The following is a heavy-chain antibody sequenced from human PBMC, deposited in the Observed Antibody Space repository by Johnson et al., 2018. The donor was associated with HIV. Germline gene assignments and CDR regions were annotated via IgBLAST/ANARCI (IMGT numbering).Heavy chain of an antibody. CDR2: ISYDGTNK. D-gene: IGHD5/OR15-5a*01. Sequence: QVQLVESGGGVVQPGRSLRLSCAASGFPVSSYAMHWVRQAPGKGLEWVAVISYDGTNKYYADPVQGRFTISRDNSKNTLYLQMNSLRAEDTAVYYCAKGGSVTTRIRAQKGAFDIWGQGTMVTVSS. CDR1: GFPVSSYA. V-gene: IGHV3-30-3*01. CDR3: AKGGSVTTRIRAQKGAFDI. J-gene: IGHJ3*02.